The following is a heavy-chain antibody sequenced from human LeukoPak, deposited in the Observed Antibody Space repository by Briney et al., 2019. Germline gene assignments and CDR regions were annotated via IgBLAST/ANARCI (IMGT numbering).Heavy chain of an antibody. V-gene: IGHV4-59*08. CDR2: IYYSGST. D-gene: IGHD2-15*01. CDR1: GGSISSYY. J-gene: IGHJ4*02. CDR3: ARHERGYCSGGSCYLDY. Sequence: PSETLSLTCTVSGGSISSYYWSWIRQPPGKGLEWIGYIYYSGSTNYNPSLKSRVTISVDTSKNQFSLKLSSVTAADTAVYYCARHERGYCSGGSCYLDYWGQGTLVTVSS.